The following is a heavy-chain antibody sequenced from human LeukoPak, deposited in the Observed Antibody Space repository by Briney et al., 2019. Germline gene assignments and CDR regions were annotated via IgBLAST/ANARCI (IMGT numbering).Heavy chain of an antibody. J-gene: IGHJ4*02. D-gene: IGHD5-24*01. V-gene: IGHV3-21*01. CDR3: ARGRDGYNYDYFDY. CDR1: GFTFSSYW. Sequence: PGGSLRLSCAASGFTFSSYWMNWVRQAPGKGPEWVSSISSSSSYIYHADSVKGRFTISRDNAKNSLYLQMNSLRAEDTAVYYCARGRDGYNYDYFDYWGQGTLVTVSS. CDR2: ISSSSSYI.